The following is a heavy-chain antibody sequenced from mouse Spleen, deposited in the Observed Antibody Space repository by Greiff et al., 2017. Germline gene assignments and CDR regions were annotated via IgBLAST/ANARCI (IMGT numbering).Heavy chain of an antibody. CDR2: IYPVSGET. J-gene: IGHJ4*01. V-gene: IGHV1-11*01. D-gene: IGHD1-1*01. Sequence: VQLQQSGAELASPGASVTLSCKASGYTFTDHIMHWVKQRPGQGLEWIGRIYPVSGETIYNQKFIGKATFTVDPSSSTVYMVLNSLTSEDPAGCYCGRSSSGGDDAMDYWGQGTSVTVSS. CDR1: GYTFTDHI. CDR3: GRSSSGGDDAMDY.